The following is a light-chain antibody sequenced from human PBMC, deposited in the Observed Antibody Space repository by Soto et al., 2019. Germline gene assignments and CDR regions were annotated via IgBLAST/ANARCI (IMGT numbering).Light chain of an antibody. V-gene: IGKV3-20*01. CDR1: QSVNSNY. Sequence: DIVLTQSPGTLSLSPGQRATLSCRASQSVNSNYLAWYQQKPGQAPRLLIYGASSRATGIPDRFSGSGSGTDFALTISRLEPEDFAVYYCHQYGSSPRTFGRGTNVEIK. J-gene: IGKJ1*01. CDR3: HQYGSSPRT. CDR2: GAS.